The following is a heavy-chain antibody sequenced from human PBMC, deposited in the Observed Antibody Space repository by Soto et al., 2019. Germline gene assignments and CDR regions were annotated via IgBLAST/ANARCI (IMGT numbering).Heavy chain of an antibody. J-gene: IGHJ3*02. V-gene: IGHV1-8*01. D-gene: IGHD3-22*01. CDR3: TRDWEYDSSGYYYRTRAFDI. CDR1: RYTFISYD. Sequence: GASVKVSCKASRYTFISYDINWVRQAPGQGLEWMGWMNPSSANTGYAQKFQGRISMTRNASMNTSYMELNSLTSEDTAVYYCTRDWEYDSSGYYYRTRAFDIWGQGTMVTV. CDR2: MNPSSANT.